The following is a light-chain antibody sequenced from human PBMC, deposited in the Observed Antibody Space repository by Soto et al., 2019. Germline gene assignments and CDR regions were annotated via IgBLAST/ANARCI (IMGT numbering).Light chain of an antibody. J-gene: IGLJ2*01. CDR3: SSYAGSNNL. CDR2: EVS. Sequence: QSALTQPPSASGSPGQSVTISCTGTSSDVGGYNYVSWYQQHPGKAPKLMIYEVSKRPSGVPDRFSGSKSGNTASLTVSGLQAEDEADYYCSSYAGSNNLFGGGTKLTGL. CDR1: SSDVGGYNY. V-gene: IGLV2-8*01.